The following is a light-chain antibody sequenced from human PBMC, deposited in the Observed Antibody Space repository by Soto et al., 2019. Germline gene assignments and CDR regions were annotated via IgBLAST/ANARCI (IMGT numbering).Light chain of an antibody. CDR2: DVS. Sequence: QSALTQPRSVSGSPGQSVTISCTGTSSDVGAYNYVSWYQQHPGKAPKLMICDVSKRPSGVPDRFSGSKSGNTASLTISGLQAEDEADYYCCSYAGSYTGVFGGGTKLTVL. V-gene: IGLV2-11*01. CDR3: CSYAGSYTGV. J-gene: IGLJ2*01. CDR1: SSDVGAYNY.